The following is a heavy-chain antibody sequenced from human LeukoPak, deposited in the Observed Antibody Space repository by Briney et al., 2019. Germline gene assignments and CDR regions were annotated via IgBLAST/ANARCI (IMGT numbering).Heavy chain of an antibody. Sequence: SVKVSCKASGGTFISYAISWVRQAPGQGLEWMGRIIPILGIANYAQKFQGRVTITADKSTSTAYMELSSLRSEDTAVYYCARTKSSSWYYGAFDIWGQGTMVTVSS. CDR1: GGTFISYA. CDR2: IIPILGIA. CDR3: ARTKSSSWYYGAFDI. J-gene: IGHJ3*02. V-gene: IGHV1-69*04. D-gene: IGHD6-13*01.